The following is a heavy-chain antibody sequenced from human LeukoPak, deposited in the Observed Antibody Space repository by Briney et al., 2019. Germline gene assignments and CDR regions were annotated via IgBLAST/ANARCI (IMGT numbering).Heavy chain of an antibody. J-gene: IGHJ3*02. Sequence: ASVKVSCKASGYTFTSSYLHWVRQAPGQGLEWMGMISPSGASTTYAQKFQGRVTMTRDTSTSTVYMELSSLRSEDTAVYYCARGGSRSPRDAFDIWGQGTMVTVPS. D-gene: IGHD6-13*01. CDR1: GYTFTSSY. CDR2: ISPSGAST. V-gene: IGHV1-46*01. CDR3: ARGGSRSPRDAFDI.